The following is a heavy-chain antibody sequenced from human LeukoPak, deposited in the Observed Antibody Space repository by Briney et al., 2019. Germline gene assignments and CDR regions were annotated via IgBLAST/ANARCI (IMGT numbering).Heavy chain of an antibody. CDR1: GGSISSYY. CDR2: IYYSGST. D-gene: IGHD3-22*01. CDR3: ARESSGYWRYFDY. V-gene: IGHV4-59*01. Sequence: PSETLSLTCTVSGGSISSYYWSWIRQPPGKGLEWIGYIYYSGSTNYNPSLKSRVTISVDTSKNQFSLKLSSVTAADTAVYYCARESSGYWRYFDYWGQGTLVTVSS. J-gene: IGHJ4*02.